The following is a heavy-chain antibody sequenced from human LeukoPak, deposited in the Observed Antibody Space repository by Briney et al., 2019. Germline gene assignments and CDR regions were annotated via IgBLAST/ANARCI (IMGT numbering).Heavy chain of an antibody. Sequence: GGSLRLSCAASGFTLTNYAMIWVRQAPGRGLEWVSAIRSGGDGTLYADSVKGRFTISRDNSKNTLFLQMNNMRAEDTAVYYCARDPNGDYVGAFEMWGPGTKVTVS. CDR2: IRSGGDGT. CDR3: ARDPNGDYVGAFEM. V-gene: IGHV3-23*01. CDR1: GFTLTNYA. D-gene: IGHD4-17*01. J-gene: IGHJ3*02.